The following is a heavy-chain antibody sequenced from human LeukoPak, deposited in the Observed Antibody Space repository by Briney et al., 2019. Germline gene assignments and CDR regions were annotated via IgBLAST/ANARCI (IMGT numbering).Heavy chain of an antibody. CDR2: INHSGST. Sequence: SETLSLTCAVYGGSFSGYYWSWIRQPPGKGLEWIGEINHSGSTNYNPSLKSRVTISVDTSRNQFSLKLSSVTAADTAVYYCASLWRPYWGQGTLVTVSS. D-gene: IGHD3-10*01. J-gene: IGHJ4*02. V-gene: IGHV4-34*01. CDR1: GGSFSGYY. CDR3: ASLWRPY.